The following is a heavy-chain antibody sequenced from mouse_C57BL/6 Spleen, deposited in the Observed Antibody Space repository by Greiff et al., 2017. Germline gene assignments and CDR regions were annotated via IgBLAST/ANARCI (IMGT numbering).Heavy chain of an antibody. V-gene: IGHV1-20*01. Sequence: EVQLQESGPELVKPGDSVKISCKASGYSFTGYFMNWVMQSHGKSLVWIGRINPYNGDTFYNPKFKGKATWTVDKSSSPAHMELRSLTSEDSAVYYCARHDGYDIDYALDYWGQGTSVTVSS. CDR2: INPYNGDT. D-gene: IGHD2-2*01. CDR1: GYSFTGYF. CDR3: ARHDGYDIDYALDY. J-gene: IGHJ4*01.